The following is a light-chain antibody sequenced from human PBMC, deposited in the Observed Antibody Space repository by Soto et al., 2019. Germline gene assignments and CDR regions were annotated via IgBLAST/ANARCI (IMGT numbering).Light chain of an antibody. Sequence: ELVLTQSPGTLSLSPGERATLSCRASQSVSSSYLAWYQQKAGQAPRLLMYGASSRATGIPDRFTGTGSGTDFTLPISRLEPEDFAVYYCQHYGSSPPMYTFGQGTKLEIK. CDR2: GAS. J-gene: IGKJ2*01. CDR1: QSVSSSY. CDR3: QHYGSSPPMYT. V-gene: IGKV3-20*01.